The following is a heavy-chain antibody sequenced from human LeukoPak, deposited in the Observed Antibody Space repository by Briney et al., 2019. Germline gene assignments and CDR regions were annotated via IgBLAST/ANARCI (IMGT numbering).Heavy chain of an antibody. Sequence: GESLKISCKGSGYSFTSYWISWVRQMPGKGLEWMGRIDPSDSYTNYSPSFQGHVTISADKSISTAYLQWSSLKASDTAMYNCARHVDYDSSGYYYQGGFDPWGQGTLVTVSS. D-gene: IGHD3-22*01. J-gene: IGHJ5*02. V-gene: IGHV5-10-1*01. CDR3: ARHVDYDSSGYYYQGGFDP. CDR1: GYSFTSYW. CDR2: IDPSDSYT.